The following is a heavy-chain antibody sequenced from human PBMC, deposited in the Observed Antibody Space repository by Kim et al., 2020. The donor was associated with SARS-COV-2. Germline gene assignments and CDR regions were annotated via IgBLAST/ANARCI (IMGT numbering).Heavy chain of an antibody. D-gene: IGHD2-2*02. CDR3: ASREDIVVVPAAIGFDP. J-gene: IGHJ5*02. CDR1: GGSISSSSYY. CDR2: IYYSGST. V-gene: IGHV4-39*01. Sequence: SETLSLTCTVSGGSISSSSYYWGWIRQPPGKGLEWIGSIYYSGSTYYNPSLKSRVTISVDTSKNQFSLKLSSVTAADTPVYYCASREDIVVVPAAIGFDPWGQGTLVTVSS.